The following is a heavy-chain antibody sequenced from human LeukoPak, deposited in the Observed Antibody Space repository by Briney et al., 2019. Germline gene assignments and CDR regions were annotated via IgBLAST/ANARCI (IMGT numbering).Heavy chain of an antibody. CDR3: ARDPYSGSYGNYYYYFMDV. CDR1: GFTFSSYW. Sequence: GGSLRLSCAASGFTFSSYWMSWVRQAPGKGLEWVANIKKDGSENYYVDSVKGRFTISRDNAKNSLYLQMNSLRAEDTAVYYCARDPYSGSYGNYYYYFMDVWGKGTTVTISS. D-gene: IGHD1-26*01. J-gene: IGHJ6*03. CDR2: IKKDGSEN. V-gene: IGHV3-7*01.